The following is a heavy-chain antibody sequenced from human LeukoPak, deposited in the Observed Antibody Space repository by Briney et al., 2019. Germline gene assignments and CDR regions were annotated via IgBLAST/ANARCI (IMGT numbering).Heavy chain of an antibody. CDR3: ARGRIGGGDFDY. CDR1: GGSFSGYY. Sequence: PSETLSLTCAVYGGSFSGYYWSWIRQPPGKGLEWIGEINHSGSTNYNPSLKGRVTISVDTSKNQFSLKLSSVTAADTAVYYCARGRIGGGDFDYWGQGTLVTVSS. J-gene: IGHJ4*02. CDR2: INHSGST. V-gene: IGHV4-34*01. D-gene: IGHD3-16*01.